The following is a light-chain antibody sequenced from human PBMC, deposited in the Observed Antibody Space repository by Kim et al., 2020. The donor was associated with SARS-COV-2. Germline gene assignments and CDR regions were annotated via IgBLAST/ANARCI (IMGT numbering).Light chain of an antibody. CDR1: SSNNGSNY. Sequence: GQRVTISCSGSSSNNGSNYVYWYQQLPGTAPKLLIYRNNQRPSGVPDRFSGSKSGTSASLAISGLRSEDEADYYCAAWDDSLSGNVVFGGGTQLTVL. CDR2: RNN. J-gene: IGLJ2*01. CDR3: AAWDDSLSGNVV. V-gene: IGLV1-47*01.